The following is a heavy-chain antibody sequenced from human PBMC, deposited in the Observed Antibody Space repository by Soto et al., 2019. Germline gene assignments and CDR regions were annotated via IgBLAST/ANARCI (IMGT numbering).Heavy chain of an antibody. V-gene: IGHV2-5*02. J-gene: IGHJ4*02. Sequence: QITLKESGPTLVKPTQTLTLTCTFSGFSLTTSGVGVGWIRQPPGKALEWLALLYWDDDNQYSPSLRNRLTLTKDTSKNQVVLTMTHMDPVDKATYYCAHGSGWLFDYWGQGTLVTVST. CDR1: GFSLTTSGVG. CDR3: AHGSGWLFDY. D-gene: IGHD6-19*01. CDR2: LYWDDDN.